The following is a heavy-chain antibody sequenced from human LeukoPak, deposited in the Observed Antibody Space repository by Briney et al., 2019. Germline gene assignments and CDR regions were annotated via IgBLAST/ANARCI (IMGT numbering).Heavy chain of an antibody. CDR3: AKDGFDYYDSSGYSYFHY. CDR2: ISAGGGST. Sequence: GGSLRLSCAASGFTFNKYWMHWVRQAPGKGLQWVSGISAGGGSTYYADSVKGRFTISRDNSKNTLYLQINSLRAEDTAVYYCAKDGFDYYDSSGYSYFHYWGQGTLVTVSS. J-gene: IGHJ4*02. D-gene: IGHD3-22*01. V-gene: IGHV3-23*01. CDR1: GFTFNKYW.